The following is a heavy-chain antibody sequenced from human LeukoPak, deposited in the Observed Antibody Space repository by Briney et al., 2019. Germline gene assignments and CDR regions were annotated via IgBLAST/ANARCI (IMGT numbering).Heavy chain of an antibody. D-gene: IGHD2-15*01. CDR2: INHSGST. Sequence: PSETLSLTCAVYGGSFSGYYWSWIRQPPGKGLEWIGEINHSGSTNYNPSLKCRVTISVDTSKNQFSLKLSSVTAADTAVYYCARGPRPRYCSGGSCSYRGYYYGMDVWGQGTTVTVSS. CDR3: ARGPRPRYCSGGSCSYRGYYYGMDV. J-gene: IGHJ6*02. CDR1: GGSFSGYY. V-gene: IGHV4-34*01.